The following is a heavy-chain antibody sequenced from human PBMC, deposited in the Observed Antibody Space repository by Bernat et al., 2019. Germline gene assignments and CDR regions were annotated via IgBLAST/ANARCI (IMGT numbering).Heavy chain of an antibody. J-gene: IGHJ2*01. CDR1: GGTFTSYT. Sequence: QVQLVQSGAEVKKPGSSVKVSCKASGGTFTSYTISWVRQATGQGLEWMGRIIPILGIANYAQKFQGRATIMADKSTSTAYMELSSLRSEDTAVYYCASTAYCGGDCYTNYWFFDLWGRGTLVTVSS. V-gene: IGHV1-69*02. CDR2: IIPILGIA. CDR3: ASTAYCGGDCYTNYWFFDL. D-gene: IGHD2-21*02.